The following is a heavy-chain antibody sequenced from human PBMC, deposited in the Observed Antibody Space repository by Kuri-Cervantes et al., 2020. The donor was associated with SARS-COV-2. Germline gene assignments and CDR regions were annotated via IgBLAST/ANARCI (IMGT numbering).Heavy chain of an antibody. Sequence: ASVKVSCKTSGYTFTDYDFNWLRQASGQGLEWLGWMNPHSENTGYAQKFQGRVTMTRDTSISTAYMELSSLRSEDTAVYYCARGDQWLVREDAFDIWGQGTLVTVSS. V-gene: IGHV1-8*02. CDR3: ARGDQWLVREDAFDI. D-gene: IGHD6-19*01. CDR2: MNPHSENT. CDR1: GYTFTDYD. J-gene: IGHJ4*02.